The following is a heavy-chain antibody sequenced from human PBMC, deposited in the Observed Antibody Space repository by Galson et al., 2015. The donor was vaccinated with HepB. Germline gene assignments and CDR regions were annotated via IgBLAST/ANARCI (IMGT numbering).Heavy chain of an antibody. J-gene: IGHJ4*02. CDR2: IIPIFGTA. D-gene: IGHD3-10*01. V-gene: IGHV1-69*13. Sequence: SVKVSCKASGGTFSSYAISWVRQAPGQGLEWMGGIIPIFGTANYAQKFQGRVTITADESTSTAYMELSSLRSEDTAVYYCAREVEVQGVTGFDYWGQGTLVTVSS. CDR3: AREVEVQGVTGFDY. CDR1: GGTFSSYA.